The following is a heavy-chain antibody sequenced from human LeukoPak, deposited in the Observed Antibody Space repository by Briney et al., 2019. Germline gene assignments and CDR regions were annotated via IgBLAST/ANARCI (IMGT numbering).Heavy chain of an antibody. CDR3: ARGRGYYYDTPFGY. D-gene: IGHD3-22*01. CDR1: GGSISSDY. J-gene: IGHJ4*02. V-gene: IGHV4-59*01. Sequence: NTSETLSLTCTVSGGSISSDYWSWIRQPPGKGLEWIGYIYYSGSTNYNPSLKSRVTISVDTSKNQFSLKLSSVTAADTAVYYCARGRGYYYDTPFGYWGQGTLVTVSS. CDR2: IYYSGST.